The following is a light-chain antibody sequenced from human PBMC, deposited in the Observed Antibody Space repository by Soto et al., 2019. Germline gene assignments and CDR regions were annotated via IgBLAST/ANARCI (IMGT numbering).Light chain of an antibody. CDR3: QSYDSSLSGSGV. Sequence: QPVLTQPPSVSGAPGQRVTISCSWSSSNIGAGYDVHWYQQLPGTAPKLLISANNIRPSGVPDRFSGSKSGTSASLAITGLQAEDEADYYCQSYDSSLSGSGVFGGGTKLTVL. V-gene: IGLV1-40*01. CDR2: ANN. J-gene: IGLJ3*02. CDR1: SSNIGAGYD.